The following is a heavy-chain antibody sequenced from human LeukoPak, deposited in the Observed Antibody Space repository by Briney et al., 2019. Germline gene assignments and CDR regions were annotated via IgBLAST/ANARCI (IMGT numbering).Heavy chain of an antibody. CDR1: GYTFTSYD. J-gene: IGHJ4*02. D-gene: IGHD3-9*01. Sequence: ASVKVSCKASGYTFTSYDINWVRQATGQGLEWMGWINPNSGVTNYAQRFQGRVTMTRDTSISTAYMELTRLRSDDTAVYYCATGLISTGYYNQSPDYWGQGTLVTVSS. CDR2: INPNSGVT. CDR3: ATGLISTGYYNQSPDY. V-gene: IGHV1-2*02.